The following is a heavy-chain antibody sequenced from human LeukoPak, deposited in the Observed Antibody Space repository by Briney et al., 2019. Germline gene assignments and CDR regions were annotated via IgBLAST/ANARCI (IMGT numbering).Heavy chain of an antibody. J-gene: IGHJ4*02. CDR3: ARDRSGWAPGWEFDY. CDR1: GASISSGRYY. V-gene: IGHV4-61*02. D-gene: IGHD1-26*01. Sequence: SETLSLTCTVSGASISSGRYYRSWIRQPAGKGLEWIGRIYTSGSTTYNPSLKSRVTISVDTSKNQFSLKLSSVTAADTAVYYCARDRSGWAPGWEFDYWGQGTLVTVSS. CDR2: IYTSGST.